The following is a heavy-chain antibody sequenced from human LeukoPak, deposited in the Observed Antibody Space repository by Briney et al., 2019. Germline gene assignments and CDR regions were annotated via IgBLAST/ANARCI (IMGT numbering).Heavy chain of an antibody. D-gene: IGHD3-3*01. V-gene: IGHV1-8*03. CDR2: MNPNSGNT. CDR3: ARGATYYDFWSGYYPIDYYYYYMDV. J-gene: IGHJ6*03. CDR1: GYTFTSYD. Sequence: ASVKASCKASGYTFTSYDINWVRQATGQGLEWMGWMNPNSGNTGYAQKFQGRVTITRNTSISTAYMELSSLRSEDTAVYYCARGATYYDFWSGYYPIDYYYYYMDVWGKGTTVTVSS.